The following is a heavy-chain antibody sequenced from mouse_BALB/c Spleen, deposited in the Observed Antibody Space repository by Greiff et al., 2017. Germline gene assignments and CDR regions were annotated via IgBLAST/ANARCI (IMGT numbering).Heavy chain of an antibody. CDR1: GFNIKDYY. V-gene: IGHV14-4*02. J-gene: IGHJ2*01. CDR3: NAGNYVDC. CDR2: FDPENGDT. D-gene: IGHD1-1*02. Sequence: EVQLQQSGAELVRSGASVKLSCTASGFNIKDYYMHWVKQRPEQGLEWIGWFDPENGDTEYAPKFQGKATMTADTSSNTAYLQLSSLTSEDTAVYYCNAGNYVDCWGQGAALTVSS.